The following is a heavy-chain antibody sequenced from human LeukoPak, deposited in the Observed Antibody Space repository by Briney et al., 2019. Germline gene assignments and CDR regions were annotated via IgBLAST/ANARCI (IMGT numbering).Heavy chain of an antibody. CDR1: GYTFTGYY. V-gene: IGHV1-2*04. D-gene: IGHD3-3*01. Sequence: ASVKVSCKASGYTFTGYYMHWVRQAPGQGLEWMGWINPNSGGTNYAQKFQGWVAMTRDTSISTAYLELSRLRSDETAAYYRAGGYDSVYYYGMDVWGKGTTVTVSP. CDR3: AGGYDSVYYYGMDV. J-gene: IGHJ6*04. CDR2: INPNSGGT.